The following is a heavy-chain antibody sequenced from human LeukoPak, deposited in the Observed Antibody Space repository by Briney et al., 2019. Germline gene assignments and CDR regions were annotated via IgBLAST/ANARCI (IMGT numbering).Heavy chain of an antibody. CDR3: ARDEEAVAGTRGFDY. CDR1: GYTLTELS. J-gene: IGHJ4*02. D-gene: IGHD6-19*01. CDR2: FDPEDGET. Sequence: ASVKVSCKVSGYTLTELSMHWVRQAPGKGLEWMGGFDPEDGETIYAQKFQGRVTMTEDTSTDTAYMELSSLRSDDTAVYYCARDEEAVAGTRGFDYWGQGTLVTVSS. V-gene: IGHV1-24*01.